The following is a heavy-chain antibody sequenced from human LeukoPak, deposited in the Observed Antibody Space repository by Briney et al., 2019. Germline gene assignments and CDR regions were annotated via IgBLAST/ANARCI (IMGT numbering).Heavy chain of an antibody. CDR2: INHSGST. CDR3: ARLVYDSSSWYPALTDV. V-gene: IGHV4-34*01. Sequence: SETLSLTCAVYGGSFSGYYWSWIRQPPGKGLEWIGEINHSGSTNYNPSLKSRVTISVDTSKNQFSLKLSSVTAADTAVYYCARLVYDSSSWYPALTDVWGQGTTVTVSS. CDR1: GGSFSGYY. J-gene: IGHJ6*02. D-gene: IGHD6-13*01.